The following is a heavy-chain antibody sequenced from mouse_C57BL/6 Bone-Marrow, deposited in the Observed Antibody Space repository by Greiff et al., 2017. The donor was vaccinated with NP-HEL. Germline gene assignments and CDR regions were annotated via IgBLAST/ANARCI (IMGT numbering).Heavy chain of an antibody. CDR1: GFTFSDYY. D-gene: IGHD1-1*01. V-gene: IGHV5-16*01. CDR2: INYDGSST. Sequence: EVKLVESEGGLVQPGSSMKLSCTASGFTFSDYYMAWVRQVPEKGLEWVANINYDGSSTYYLDSLKSRFIISRDNAKNILYLQMSSLKSEDTATYYCARVYYYGSSPNYYAMDYWGQGTSVTVSS. CDR3: ARVYYYGSSPNYYAMDY. J-gene: IGHJ4*01.